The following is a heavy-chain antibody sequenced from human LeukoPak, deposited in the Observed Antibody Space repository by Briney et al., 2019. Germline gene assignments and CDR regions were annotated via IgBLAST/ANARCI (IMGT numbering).Heavy chain of an antibody. D-gene: IGHD6-6*01. CDR3: AKAPDSSSYY. CDR1: GFTFSSYG. J-gene: IGHJ4*02. V-gene: IGHV3-30*18. Sequence: GGSLRLSCAASGFTFSSYGMHWVRQAPGKGLEWVAVISYDGSNKYYADSVKGRFTISRDNSKNTLYLQMNSLRAEDTAVYYCAKAPDSSSYYWGQGTLVTVSS. CDR2: ISYDGSNK.